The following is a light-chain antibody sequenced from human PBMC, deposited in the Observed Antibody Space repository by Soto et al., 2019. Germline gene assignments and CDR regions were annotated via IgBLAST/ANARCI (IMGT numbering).Light chain of an antibody. Sequence: DSQMTQSPSALSASVGDRVTITCRASQSISTWLAWYQQKPGKAPKLLIYEASSLESGVPSRFSGRGSGTEFTLTISSLQPDDFATYYCQQYNSYSTFGQGTKVDIK. CDR1: QSISTW. V-gene: IGKV1-5*01. J-gene: IGKJ1*01. CDR2: EAS. CDR3: QQYNSYST.